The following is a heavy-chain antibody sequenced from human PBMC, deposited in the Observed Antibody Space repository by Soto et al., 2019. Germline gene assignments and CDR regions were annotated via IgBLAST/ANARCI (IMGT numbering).Heavy chain of an antibody. J-gene: IGHJ6*02. CDR3: ARQGFGELHGLVDV. V-gene: IGHV4-59*08. CDR2: MGYNGFT. Sequence: QVQLQESGPGLVKPSETLSLTCTISGGPMNNYYCSWFRQPRGQGLEWIGYMGYNGFTRYNPSLRSRVAISLDTAKNQFSLNLSSVTAADTALYYCARQGFGELHGLVDVWGQWITVTVSS. CDR1: GGPMNNYY. D-gene: IGHD3-10*01.